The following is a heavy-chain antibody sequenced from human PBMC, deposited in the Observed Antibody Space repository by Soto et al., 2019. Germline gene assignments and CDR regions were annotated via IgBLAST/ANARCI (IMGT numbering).Heavy chain of an antibody. J-gene: IGHJ5*02. CDR2: ISGSGGST. CDR1: GFTFSSYA. V-gene: IGHV3-23*01. CDR3: AKRVPAATTNWFDP. D-gene: IGHD2-2*01. Sequence: GGSLRLSCAASGFTFSSYAMSWVRQAPGKGLERVSAISGSGGSTYYADSVKGWFTISRDNSKNTLYLQMNSLRAEDTAVYYCAKRVPAATTNWFDPWGQGTLVTVSS.